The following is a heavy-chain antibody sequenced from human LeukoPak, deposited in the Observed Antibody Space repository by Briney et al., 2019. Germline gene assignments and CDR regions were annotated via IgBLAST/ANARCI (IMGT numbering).Heavy chain of an antibody. V-gene: IGHV4-34*01. CDR1: GGSFSVYY. D-gene: IGHD2-15*01. Sequence: SETLSLTCVVSGGSFSVYYWSWIRQPPGKGLEWIGEINHSGSTNYNPSLKSRVTISVDTSKNQFSLKLSSVTAADTAVYYCARAVGLCGGGSYYVAGRRNMDVWGQGTTVTVSS. CDR2: INHSGST. CDR3: ARAVGLCGGGSYYVAGRRNMDV. J-gene: IGHJ6*02.